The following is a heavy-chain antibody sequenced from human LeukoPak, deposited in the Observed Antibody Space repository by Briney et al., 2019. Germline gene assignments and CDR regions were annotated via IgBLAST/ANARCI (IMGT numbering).Heavy chain of an antibody. CDR3: ARDWSGYSGYDAFDI. Sequence: SGGSLRLSCAASGFTFSNYEMNWGRQAPGKGLEWVSYTNTRGSTMYYADSVKGRFTISRDNAKNSLYLNMHSLRAEDTAVYYCARDWSGYSGYDAFDIWGQGTLVTVSS. CDR1: GFTFSNYE. V-gene: IGHV3-48*03. CDR2: TNTRGSTM. J-gene: IGHJ3*02. D-gene: IGHD5-12*01.